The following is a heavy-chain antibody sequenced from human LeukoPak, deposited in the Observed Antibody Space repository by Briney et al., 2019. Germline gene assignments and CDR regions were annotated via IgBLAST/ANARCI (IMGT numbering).Heavy chain of an antibody. CDR2: IRSSDTTI. J-gene: IGHJ3*01. CDR1: GFPFSSYG. Sequence: PGRSLRLSCAASGFPFSSYGMHWVRQAPGKGLEWVSYIRSSDTTIYYADSVKGRFTISTDNAKNSLYLQMNSLRDEDTAVYYCARDAQWAFDFWGQGTMVTVSS. V-gene: IGHV3-48*02. D-gene: IGHD6-19*01. CDR3: ARDAQWAFDF.